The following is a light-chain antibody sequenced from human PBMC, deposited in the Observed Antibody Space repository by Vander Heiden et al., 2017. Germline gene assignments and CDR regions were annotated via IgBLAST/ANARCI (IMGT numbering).Light chain of an antibody. J-gene: IGKJ1*01. V-gene: IGKV3-11*01. CDR2: DAS. CDR1: QSVSSY. Sequence: EIVLTQSPATLSLSPGERATLSCRASQSVSSYLAWYQQKPGQAPRLLIYDASNRATGIPARFSGSGYGKDFTLTISSLEPEDFAVYYCQQRSNWSTWTFGQGTKVEIK. CDR3: QQRSNWSTWT.